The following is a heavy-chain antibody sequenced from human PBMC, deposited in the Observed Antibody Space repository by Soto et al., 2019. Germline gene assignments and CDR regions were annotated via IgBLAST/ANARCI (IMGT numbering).Heavy chain of an antibody. J-gene: IGHJ5*02. CDR1: GFTFSRHA. V-gene: IGHV3-23*01. CDR3: AKENMERGGLFDN. D-gene: IGHD1-1*01. CDR2: ISGSGSKT. Sequence: EVQLLESGGSLVQPGGSLRLSCAASGFTFSRHAMSWVRQAPGKGLEWVSAISGSGSKTYYADSVKGRFTISRDNSKNTLSLQMNSLRAEDTAVYYCAKENMERGGLFDNWGQGTLVIVSS.